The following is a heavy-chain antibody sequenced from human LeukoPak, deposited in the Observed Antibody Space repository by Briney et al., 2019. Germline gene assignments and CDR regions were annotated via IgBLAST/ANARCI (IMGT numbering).Heavy chain of an antibody. D-gene: IGHD4-17*01. J-gene: IGHJ4*02. Sequence: SETLSLTCTVSGGSMTNYYWTWVRQYPGKGLEWFGYVYYTGSVNYDPSLKSRVTILVDSFQTHFSLNFGSVNAAGPAGDYWGRLAPVAHSGDYLGYFDYWGQGVLVTVSS. CDR1: GGSMTNYY. CDR3: GRLAPVAHSGDYLGYFDY. CDR2: VYYTGSV. V-gene: IGHV4-59*12.